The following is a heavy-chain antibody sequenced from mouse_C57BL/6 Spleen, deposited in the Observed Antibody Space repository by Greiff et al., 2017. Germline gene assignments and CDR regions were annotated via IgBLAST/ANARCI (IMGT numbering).Heavy chain of an antibody. J-gene: IGHJ2*01. V-gene: IGHV5-6*02. CDR3: ARESLGPDY. D-gene: IGHD6-2*01. CDR2: ISSGGSYT. Sequence: DVMLVESGGDLVKPGGSLKLSCAASGFTFSSYGMSWVRQTPDKRLEWVATISSGGSYTYYPDSVKGRFTISRDNAKNTLYLQMSSLKSEDTAMYYCARESLGPDYWGQGTTLTVSS. CDR1: GFTFSSYG.